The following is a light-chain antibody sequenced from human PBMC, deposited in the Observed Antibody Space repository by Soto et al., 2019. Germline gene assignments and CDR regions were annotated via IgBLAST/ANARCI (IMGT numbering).Light chain of an antibody. J-gene: IGLJ3*02. CDR1: RSNIGNNY. Sequence: QSVLTQPPSVSAAPGQKVTISCSGSRSNIGNNYVAWYQQFPGTVPKLLIYNNNGRPSGTPDRISGSASGTSATLTITGPQTGDEGDYFCVPWDTRLPTGVIGGGPRVTLL. V-gene: IGLV1-51*01. CDR3: VPWDTRLPTGV. CDR2: NNN.